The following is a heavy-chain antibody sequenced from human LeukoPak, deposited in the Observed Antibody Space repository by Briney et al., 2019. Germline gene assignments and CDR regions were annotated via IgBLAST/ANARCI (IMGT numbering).Heavy chain of an antibody. V-gene: IGHV1-24*01. CDR1: GYTLTELS. CDR3: TRSAVVLPSYFDY. CDR2: FDPENGET. Sequence: ASVKVSCKVSGYTLTELSMHWVRQAPGKGLEWMASFDPENGETLYAQEFQGRVTLTEDTSADTAYMELISLRSEDTAVYYCTRSAVVLPSYFDYWGQGTLVTVSS. J-gene: IGHJ4*02. D-gene: IGHD3-22*01.